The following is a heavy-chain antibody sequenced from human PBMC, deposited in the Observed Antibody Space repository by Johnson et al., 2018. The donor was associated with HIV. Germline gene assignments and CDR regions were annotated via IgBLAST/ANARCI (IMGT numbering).Heavy chain of an antibody. Sequence: VQLVESGGGLVQPGGSLRLSCAASGFTFSSYWMSWVRQAPGKGLEWVSGINWNGGSTAYGDSVTGRFTISRDNAKNSLYLQMNSLRAEDTAVYYCARDPDVTPGAFDIWGQGTMVTVSS. CDR2: INWNGGST. V-gene: IGHV3-20*04. CDR3: ARDPDVTPGAFDI. D-gene: IGHD2-15*01. J-gene: IGHJ3*02. CDR1: GFTFSSYW.